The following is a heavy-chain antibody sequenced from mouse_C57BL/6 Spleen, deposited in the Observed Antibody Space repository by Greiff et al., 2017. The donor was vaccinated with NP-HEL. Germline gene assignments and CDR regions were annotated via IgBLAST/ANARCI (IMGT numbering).Heavy chain of an antibody. D-gene: IGHD2-2*01. J-gene: IGHJ4*01. CDR3: TRDLGGYLYYYAMDY. CDR1: GFTFSSYA. Sequence: EVKLMESGEGLVKPGGSLKLSCAASGFTFSSYAMSWVRQTPEKRLEWVAYISSGGDYIYYADTVKGRFTISRDNARNTLYLQMSSLKSEDTAMYYCTRDLGGYLYYYAMDYWGQGTSVTVSS. V-gene: IGHV5-9-1*02. CDR2: ISSGGDYI.